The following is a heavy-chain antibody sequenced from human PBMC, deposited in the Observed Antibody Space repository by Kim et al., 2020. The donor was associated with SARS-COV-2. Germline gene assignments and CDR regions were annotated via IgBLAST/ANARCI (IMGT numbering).Heavy chain of an antibody. CDR2: ISCSGCNT. CDR1: GFTFSSYG. J-gene: IGHJ2*01. CDR3: ARYMDVSAVSSYYDFDL. Sequence: GGSLRLSCAASGFTFSSYGMRWVRQAPGKGLEWVAVISCSGCNTYYADSVKGRFTISRDNSKSTLYLQMNSLRAEDTAVYYCARYMDVSAVSSYYDFDLWGQGTTVTVSS. D-gene: IGHD3-22*01. V-gene: IGHV3-30*03.